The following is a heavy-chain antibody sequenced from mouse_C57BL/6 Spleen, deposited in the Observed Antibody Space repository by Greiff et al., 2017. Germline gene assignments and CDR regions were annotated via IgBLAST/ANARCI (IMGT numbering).Heavy chain of an antibody. D-gene: IGHD1-1*01. CDR3: ARPNLLLRHFDY. J-gene: IGHJ2*01. V-gene: IGHV1-64*01. CDR2: IHPNSGST. Sequence: QVQLQQPGAELVKPGASVKLSCKASGYTFTSYWMHWVKQRPGQGLEWIGMIHPNSGSTNYNEKFKSKATLTVDKSSSTAYMQLSSLTSEDSAVYYCARPNLLLRHFDYWGQGTTLTVSS. CDR1: GYTFTSYW.